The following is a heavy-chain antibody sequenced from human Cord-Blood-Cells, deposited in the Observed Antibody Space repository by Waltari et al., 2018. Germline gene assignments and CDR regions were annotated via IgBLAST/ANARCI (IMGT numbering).Heavy chain of an antibody. CDR1: GGTFSSYA. V-gene: IGHV1-69*01. D-gene: IGHD4-4*01. CDR3: ARGDYSNYDSYYYYGMDV. Sequence: QVQLVQSGAEVKKPGSSVKVSCKASGGTFSSYAISWARQAPGQGLEWMGGIIPIFGTANSAQKFQGRVTITADESTSTAYMELSSLRSEDTAVYYCARGDYSNYDSYYYYGMDVWGQGTTVTVSS. J-gene: IGHJ6*02. CDR2: IIPIFGTA.